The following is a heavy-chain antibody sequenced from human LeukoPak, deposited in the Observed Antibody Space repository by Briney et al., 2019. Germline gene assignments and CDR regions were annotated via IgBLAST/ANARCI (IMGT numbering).Heavy chain of an antibody. D-gene: IGHD6-13*01. J-gene: IGHJ5*02. CDR3: ARHRVGSSWYSNWFDP. CDR2: IYYSGST. Sequence: SETLSLTCTVSGVSISSSSYYWGWIRQPPGKGLEWIGSIYYSGSTYYNPSLKSRVTISVDTSKNQFSLKLSSVTAADTAVYYCARHRVGSSWYSNWFDPWGQGTLVTVSS. CDR1: GVSISSSSYY. V-gene: IGHV4-39*01.